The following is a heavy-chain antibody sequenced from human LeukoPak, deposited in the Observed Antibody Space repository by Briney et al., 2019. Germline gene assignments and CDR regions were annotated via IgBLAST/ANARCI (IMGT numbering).Heavy chain of an antibody. CDR2: ITWNDGST. Sequence: GGSLRLSCAASGFSFDDYTMHWVRQAPGKGLQWVSLITWNDGSTYYADSVKGRFTISRDNTKDTLYLQMNSLRAEDTAVYYCAKFVAHGDYSWFDPWGQGTLVTVSS. CDR1: GFSFDDYT. J-gene: IGHJ5*02. D-gene: IGHD4-17*01. V-gene: IGHV3-43*01. CDR3: AKFVAHGDYSWFDP.